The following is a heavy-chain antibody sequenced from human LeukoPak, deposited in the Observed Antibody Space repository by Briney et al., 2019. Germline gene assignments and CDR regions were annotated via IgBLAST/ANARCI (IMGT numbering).Heavy chain of an antibody. CDR1: GFTFSSYS. Sequence: TGVSRRLSCAASGFTFSSYSMGWVRQAPGKGLGWVAYISSSSSTLHYADPVKGRFTISRDNAKNSLYLQMNSLRDEDTAVYYCARDGRPFDIWGQGTMVTVSS. CDR2: ISSSSSTL. J-gene: IGHJ3*02. CDR3: ARDGRPFDI. V-gene: IGHV3-48*02.